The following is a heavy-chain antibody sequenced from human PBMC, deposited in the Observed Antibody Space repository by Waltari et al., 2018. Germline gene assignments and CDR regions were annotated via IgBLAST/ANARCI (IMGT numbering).Heavy chain of an antibody. D-gene: IGHD5-18*01. J-gene: IGHJ3*02. CDR3: ARGRDGYSQDVFDI. CDR2: ISSNGGST. Sequence: EVQLVESGGGLVQPGGSLRLSCAASGFTFSSYAMHWVRQAPGKGLEYVSAISSNGGSTYYANSVKGRFTISRDNAKNSLYLQMNSLRAEDTAVYYCARGRDGYSQDVFDIWGQGTMVSVSS. CDR1: GFTFSSYA. V-gene: IGHV3-64*01.